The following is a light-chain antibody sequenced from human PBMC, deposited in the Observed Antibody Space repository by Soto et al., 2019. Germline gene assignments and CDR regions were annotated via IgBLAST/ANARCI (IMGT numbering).Light chain of an antibody. V-gene: IGKV1-39*01. J-gene: IGKJ1*01. CDR3: QQSHSTPWT. CDR2: GAS. Sequence: DIQMTQSPSSLSASVGDRLTITCRASQSISMFLNWYQQKPGKAPQRLIYGASALQSGVPSRFSGSGSGTDFTLTISSLQPEDFATYYCQQSHSTPWTFGQGTKVAIK. CDR1: QSISMF.